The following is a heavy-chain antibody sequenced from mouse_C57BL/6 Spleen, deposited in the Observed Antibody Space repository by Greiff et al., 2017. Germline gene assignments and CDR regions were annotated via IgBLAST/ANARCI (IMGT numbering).Heavy chain of an antibody. D-gene: IGHD2-2*01. CDR3: TRGRGYDGKIDY. J-gene: IGHJ2*01. CDR1: GYTFTDYE. V-gene: IGHV1-15*01. CDR2: IDPETGGT. Sequence: VQLQESGAELVRPRASVTLSCKASGYTFTDYEMHWVKQTPVHGLEWIGAIDPETGGTAYNQKFKGKAILTADKSSSTAYMELRSLTSEDSAVYYCTRGRGYDGKIDYWGQGTTLTVSS.